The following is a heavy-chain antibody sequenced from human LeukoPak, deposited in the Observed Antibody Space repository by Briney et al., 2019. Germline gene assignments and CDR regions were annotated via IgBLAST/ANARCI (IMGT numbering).Heavy chain of an antibody. D-gene: IGHD2-15*01. J-gene: IGHJ4*02. Sequence: PGGSLRLSXAASGFTFSSYDMNWVRQAPGKGLEWVSSISSSSSYIYYADSVKGRFTISRDNAKNSLYLQMNSLRAEDTAVYYCARVPPSVGGYWDQGTLVTVSS. CDR3: ARVPPSVGGY. V-gene: IGHV3-21*01. CDR1: GFTFSSYD. CDR2: ISSSSSYI.